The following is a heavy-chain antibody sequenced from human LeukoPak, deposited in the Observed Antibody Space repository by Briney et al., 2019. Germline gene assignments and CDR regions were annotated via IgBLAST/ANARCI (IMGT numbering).Heavy chain of an antibody. CDR3: ARLQYYDILINTRTPNAFDI. V-gene: IGHV4-39*07. CDR2: IYYSGST. J-gene: IGHJ3*02. D-gene: IGHD3-9*01. CDR1: GGSISSSSYY. Sequence: SETLSLTCTVSGGSISSSSYYWGWIRQPPGKGLEWIGSIYYSGSTNYNPSLKSRVTISVDTSKNQFSLKLSSVTAADTAVYYCARLQYYDILINTRTPNAFDIWGQGTMVTVSS.